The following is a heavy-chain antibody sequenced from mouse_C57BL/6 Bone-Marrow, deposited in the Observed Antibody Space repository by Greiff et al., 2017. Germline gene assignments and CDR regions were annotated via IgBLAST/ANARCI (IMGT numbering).Heavy chain of an antibody. Sequence: QVQLQQSGPGLVAPSQSLSITCTVSGFSLTSYAISWVRQPPGQGLEWLGVIWTGGGTNYNSALKSRLSISKDNSKSQVFLKMNSLQTDDTARYYCARKGDYDYDVLYYYAMDYWGQGTSVTVSS. CDR1: GFSLTSYA. CDR2: IWTGGGT. V-gene: IGHV2-9-1*01. J-gene: IGHJ4*01. D-gene: IGHD2-4*01. CDR3: ARKGDYDYDVLYYYAMDY.